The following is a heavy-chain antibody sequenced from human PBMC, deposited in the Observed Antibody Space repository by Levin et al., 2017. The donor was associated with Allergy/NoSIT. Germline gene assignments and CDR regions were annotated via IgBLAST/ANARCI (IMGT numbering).Heavy chain of an antibody. Sequence: LSLPCAASGFTFRSSWMSWVRQAPGKGLEWVANIKQDGTEKYYVDSVKGRFAISKDNPKNSVYLQMSSLRVEDTAVYYCARNWRSAFDIWGQGTVVTVSS. J-gene: IGHJ3*02. V-gene: IGHV3-7*04. D-gene: IGHD2-8*02. CDR3: ARNWRSAFDI. CDR1: GFTFRSSW. CDR2: IKQDGTEK.